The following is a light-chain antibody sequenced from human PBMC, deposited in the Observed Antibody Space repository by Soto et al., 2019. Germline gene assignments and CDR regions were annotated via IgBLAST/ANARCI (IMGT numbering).Light chain of an antibody. Sequence: IVLTQSPGTLSLSPGERATLSCRASQSVGSSYLVWYQQKPGQAPRLLIYGASSRATGIPDRFSGSGFGTDFTLTISRLEPEDFAVYFCQQYGSSVTFGQGTRLEIK. J-gene: IGKJ5*01. CDR3: QQYGSSVT. V-gene: IGKV3-20*01. CDR2: GAS. CDR1: QSVGSSY.